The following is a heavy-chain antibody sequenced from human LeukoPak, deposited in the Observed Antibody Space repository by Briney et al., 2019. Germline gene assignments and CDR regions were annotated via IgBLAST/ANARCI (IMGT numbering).Heavy chain of an antibody. CDR3: ARAPMIAVAGLIDY. V-gene: IGHV1-18*01. D-gene: IGHD6-19*01. CDR1: GYTFTSYG. J-gene: IGHJ4*02. Sequence: VASVKVSCKASGYTFTSYGISWVRQAPGQGLEWMGWISAYNGNTNYAQKLQGRVTMTTDTSTSTAYMELRSLRSDDTAVYYCARAPMIAVAGLIDYWGQGTLVTVSP. CDR2: ISAYNGNT.